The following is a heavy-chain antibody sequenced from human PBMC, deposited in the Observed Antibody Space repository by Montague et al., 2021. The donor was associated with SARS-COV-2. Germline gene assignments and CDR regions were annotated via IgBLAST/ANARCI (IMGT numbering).Heavy chain of an antibody. J-gene: IGHJ4*02. Sequence: SETLSLTCSVPGYLNGTGDYWGWIRQSPGKGLEWIGSNYLHGNAYYNPSLNSRVTISLDTSNNQFSLRLTSVTTSDTAVYYCARGRVTRAGFDYWGQGIRVIVSS. D-gene: IGHD2-21*02. CDR1: GYLNGTGDY. V-gene: IGHV4-38-2*02. CDR2: NYLHGNA. CDR3: ARGRVTRAGFDY.